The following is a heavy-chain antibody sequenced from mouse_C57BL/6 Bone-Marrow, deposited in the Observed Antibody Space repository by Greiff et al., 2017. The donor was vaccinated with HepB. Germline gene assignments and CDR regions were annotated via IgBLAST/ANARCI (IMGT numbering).Heavy chain of an antibody. J-gene: IGHJ1*03. CDR2: IDPSDSYT. Sequence: QVQLQQPGAELVMPGASVKLSCKASGYTFTSYWMHWVKQRPGQGLEWIGEIDPSDSYTNYNQKFKGKSTLTVDKSSSPAYMKLSSLTSEDSAVYYCARGPLTTVVATDWYFDVWGTGTTVTVSS. D-gene: IGHD1-1*01. CDR3: ARGPLTTVVATDWYFDV. CDR1: GYTFTSYW. V-gene: IGHV1-69*01.